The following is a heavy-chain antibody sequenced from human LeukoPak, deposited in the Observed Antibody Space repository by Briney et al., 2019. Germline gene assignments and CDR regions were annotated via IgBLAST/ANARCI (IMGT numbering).Heavy chain of an antibody. D-gene: IGHD3-22*01. Sequence: PGGSLRLSCAASGFTFSSYAMSWLRQAPGKGLEWVSAISGSGGSTYYADSVKGRFTISRDNSKNTLYLQMNSLRAENTAVYYCAKDLAWMYYYDSSGSDYWGQGTLVTVSS. CDR2: ISGSGGST. CDR1: GFTFSSYA. CDR3: AKDLAWMYYYDSSGSDY. J-gene: IGHJ4*02. V-gene: IGHV3-23*01.